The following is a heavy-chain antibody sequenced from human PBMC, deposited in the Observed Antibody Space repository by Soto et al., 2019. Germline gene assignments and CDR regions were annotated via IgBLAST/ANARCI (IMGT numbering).Heavy chain of an antibody. CDR3: ARDVHYDILTGYYVKSWFDP. CDR2: ISSSSNYI. CDR1: GFTFSSSS. Sequence: EVQLVESGGGLVKPGGSLRLSCAASGFTFSSSSMNWVRQAPGKGLEWVSSISSSSNYIYYADSVKGRFTISRDNAKNSLYLQMNSLRAEDTAVYYCARDVHYDILTGYYVKSWFDPWGQGTLVTVSS. D-gene: IGHD3-9*01. J-gene: IGHJ5*02. V-gene: IGHV3-21*01.